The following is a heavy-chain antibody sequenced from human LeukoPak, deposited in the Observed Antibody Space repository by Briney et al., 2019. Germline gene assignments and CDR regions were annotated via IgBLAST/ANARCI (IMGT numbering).Heavy chain of an antibody. Sequence: PGGSLRLSCAASGFTFSDYYMSWIRQAPGKGLEWIGEINHSGSTNYNPSLKSRVTISVDTSKNQFSLKLSSVTAADTAVYCCARGGYSYGNFDYWGQGTLVTVSS. D-gene: IGHD5-18*01. CDR3: ARGGYSYGNFDY. CDR2: INHSGST. J-gene: IGHJ4*02. V-gene: IGHV4-34*01. CDR1: GFTFSDYY.